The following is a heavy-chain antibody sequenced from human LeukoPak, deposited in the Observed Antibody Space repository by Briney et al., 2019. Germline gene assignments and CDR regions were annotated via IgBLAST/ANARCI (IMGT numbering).Heavy chain of an antibody. CDR1: GFTFSSYG. CDR3: ARDAFTGSRIEAFDI. J-gene: IGHJ3*02. CDR2: ISGDGSTK. V-gene: IGHV3-30*03. D-gene: IGHD1-26*01. Sequence: GGSLRLSCAASGFTFSSYGMHWVRQAPGKGLEWVAVISGDGSTKYYADSVKGRFTMSRDNSKNTLYLQMNSLRDEDTAVYYCARDAFTGSRIEAFDIWGQGTMVTVSS.